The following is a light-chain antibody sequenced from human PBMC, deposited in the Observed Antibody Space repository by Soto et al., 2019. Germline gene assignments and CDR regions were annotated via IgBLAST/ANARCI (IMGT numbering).Light chain of an antibody. CDR1: SSDVGGYNY. CDR3: SSYTSSSTYV. V-gene: IGLV2-14*01. J-gene: IGLJ1*01. Sequence: QSALTQPASVSGSPGQSITISCTGTSSDVGGYNYVSWYQQHPGKAPKLMIYDVSNRPSGVSNRFSGSKSGNTASPTISGLQAEDEADYYCSSYTSSSTYVFASGTKLTVL. CDR2: DVS.